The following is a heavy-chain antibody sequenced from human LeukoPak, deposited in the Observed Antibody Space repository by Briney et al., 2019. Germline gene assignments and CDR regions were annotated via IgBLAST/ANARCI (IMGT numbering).Heavy chain of an antibody. J-gene: IGHJ4*02. D-gene: IGHD5-12*01. Sequence: ASVKVSCKASGYTLTSYYMHWVRQAPGQGLEWMGIINPSGGSTSYAQKFQGRVTMTRDTSTSTVYMELSSLRSEDTAVYYSARGYSGYDRDFGYWGQGTLVTVSP. CDR3: ARGYSGYDRDFGY. CDR2: INPSGGST. CDR1: GYTLTSYY. V-gene: IGHV1-46*01.